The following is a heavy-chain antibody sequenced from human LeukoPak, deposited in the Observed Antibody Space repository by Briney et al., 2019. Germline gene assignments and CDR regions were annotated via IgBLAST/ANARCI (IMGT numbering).Heavy chain of an antibody. CDR1: GFTFSSYA. CDR2: ISFDENNK. J-gene: IGHJ4*02. V-gene: IGHV3-30*01. Sequence: GSLRLSCAASGFTFSSYAFHWVRQAPGKGLGWVATISFDENNKYYADSVKGRFTISRDNSKNTLYLQMNSLRAEDTAAYSCARGYCSSTNCFLDYWGQGTLVTVSS. D-gene: IGHD2-2*01. CDR3: ARGYCSSTNCFLDY.